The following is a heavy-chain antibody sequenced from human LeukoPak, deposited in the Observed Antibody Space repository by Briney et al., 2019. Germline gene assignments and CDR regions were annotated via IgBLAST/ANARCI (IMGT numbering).Heavy chain of an antibody. CDR3: AELGITMIGGV. V-gene: IGHV3-7*01. D-gene: IGHD3-10*02. CDR2: VNENGSEK. J-gene: IGHJ6*04. Sequence: GGSLRLSCAASGFTFSSYWMSWVRQAPGKGLEWVANVNENGSEKKYLDSVKGRFTISRDNSRNFIYLQLNSLRAEDTAVYYCAELGITMIGGVWGKGTTVTISS. CDR1: GFTFSSYW.